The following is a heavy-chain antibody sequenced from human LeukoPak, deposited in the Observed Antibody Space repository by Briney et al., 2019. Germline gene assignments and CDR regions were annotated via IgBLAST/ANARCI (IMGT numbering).Heavy chain of an antibody. J-gene: IGHJ4*02. CDR1: GGSISSGGYY. CDR3: TRGAGWLIDY. Sequence: PSETLSLTCTVSGGSISSGGYYWSWIRQPPGKGLEWIGYFYNSGRSTYNPSLKSRVTISADTSKNHFSLKLNSVTTADTAVYYCTRGAGWLIDYWGQGIPVTVSS. D-gene: IGHD3-16*01. V-gene: IGHV4-61*03. CDR2: FYNSGRS.